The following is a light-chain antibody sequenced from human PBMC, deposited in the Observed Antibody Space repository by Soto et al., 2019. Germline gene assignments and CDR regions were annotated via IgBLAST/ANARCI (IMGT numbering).Light chain of an antibody. CDR1: SSDVGGYNY. Sequence: QSVLTQPPSASGSPGQSVTISCTGTSSDVGGYNYVSWYQQHPGKAPKLMIYEVSKRPSGVPDRFSGSKSGNTASLTVSGLQAEDEAYYYGSSYAGSNNSLGTGTQLTVL. J-gene: IGLJ1*01. V-gene: IGLV2-8*01. CDR3: SSYAGSNNS. CDR2: EVS.